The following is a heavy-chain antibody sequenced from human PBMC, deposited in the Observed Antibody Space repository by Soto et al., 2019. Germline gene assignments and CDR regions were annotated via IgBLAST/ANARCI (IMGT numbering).Heavy chain of an antibody. CDR3: ARDTSVTTGDYYYYYGMDV. CDR1: GYTFTSYG. V-gene: IGHV1-18*04. J-gene: IGHJ6*02. CDR2: ISAYNGNT. D-gene: IGHD4-4*01. Sequence: ASVKVSCKASGYTFTSYGISWVRQAPGQGLEWMGWISAYNGNTNYAQKLQGRVTMTTDTSTSTAYMEPRSLRSDDTAVYYCARDTSVTTGDYYYYYGMDVWGQGTTVTVSS.